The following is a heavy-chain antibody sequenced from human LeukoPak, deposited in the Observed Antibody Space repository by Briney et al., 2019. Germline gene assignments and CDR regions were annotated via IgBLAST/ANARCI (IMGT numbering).Heavy chain of an antibody. V-gene: IGHV4-39*07. CDR1: GASISSNSFY. CDR3: ARVRRELQDNWFDP. CDR2: INHSGST. Sequence: PSETLSLTCRVSGASISSNSFYWGWLRQPPGSGLEWIGEINHSGSTNYNPSLKSRATISVDTSKNQFSLKLSSVTAADTAVYYCARVRRELQDNWFDPWGQGTLVTVSS. D-gene: IGHD1-26*01. J-gene: IGHJ5*02.